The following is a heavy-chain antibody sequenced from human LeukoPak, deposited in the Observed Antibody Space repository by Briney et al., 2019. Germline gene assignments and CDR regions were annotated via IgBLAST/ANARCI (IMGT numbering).Heavy chain of an antibody. CDR3: ARDRLPGCSGGSCYSYYYYGMDV. V-gene: IGHV4-4*02. CDR1: GGSISSSNW. J-gene: IGHJ6*04. CDR2: IYHSGST. D-gene: IGHD2-15*01. Sequence: SGTLSLTCAVSGGSISSSNWWSWVRQPPGKGLEWIGEIYHSGSTNYNPSLKSRVTISVDKSKNQFSLKLSSVTAADTAVYYCARDRLPGCSGGSCYSYYYYGMDVWGKGTTVTVSS.